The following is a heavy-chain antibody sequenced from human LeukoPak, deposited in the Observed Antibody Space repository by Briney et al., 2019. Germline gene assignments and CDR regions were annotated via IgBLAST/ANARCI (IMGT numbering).Heavy chain of an antibody. CDR3: ARGGELLNAFDI. Sequence: GGSLRLSCAASGFTFDDYGMSWVRQAPGKGLEWVSGINWNGGSTGYADSVKGRFTISRDNAKNSPYLQMNSLRAEDTALYHCARGGELLNAFDIWGQGTMVTVSS. D-gene: IGHD1-26*01. J-gene: IGHJ3*02. CDR2: INWNGGST. CDR1: GFTFDDYG. V-gene: IGHV3-20*01.